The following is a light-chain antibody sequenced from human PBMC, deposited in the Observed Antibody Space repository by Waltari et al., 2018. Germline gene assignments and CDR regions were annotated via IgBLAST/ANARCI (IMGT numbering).Light chain of an antibody. CDR3: QKYYNTWG. CDR2: WAS. J-gene: IGKJ1*01. CDR1: QSVLYSSNNKNY. Sequence: IVMTHSPDSLPLSLRAPPTLNSQSTQSVLYSSNNKNYLGWYQQKPGQPQKLLIYWASTRESGVPDRFSGSGCGTDFTLTISSLQAEDVAVYYWQKYYNTWGFGQGTKVEIK. V-gene: IGKV4-1*01.